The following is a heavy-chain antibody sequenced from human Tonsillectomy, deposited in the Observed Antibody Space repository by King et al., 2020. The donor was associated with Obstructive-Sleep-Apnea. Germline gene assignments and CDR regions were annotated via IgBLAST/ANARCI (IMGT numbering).Heavy chain of an antibody. V-gene: IGHV5-10-1*03. Sequence: QLVQSGAEVKKPGESLRISCKGSGYSFTNYWINWVRQMPGKGLEWMGRIDCYDSYVNYSPSFQGHVTISADKSISTAYLQWSSLKATDTAMYYCARLEKFTITDAMDVWGQGTAVTVSS. CDR2: IDCYDSYV. D-gene: IGHD5-24*01. J-gene: IGHJ6*02. CDR3: ARLEKFTITDAMDV. CDR1: GYSFTNYW.